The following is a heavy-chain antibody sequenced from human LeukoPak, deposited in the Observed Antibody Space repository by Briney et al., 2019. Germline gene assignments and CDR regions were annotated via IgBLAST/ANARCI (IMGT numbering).Heavy chain of an antibody. CDR2: INHSGST. CDR3: ARGGSSSWYFPYFDY. J-gene: IGHJ4*02. CDR1: GGSFSGYY. D-gene: IGHD6-13*01. V-gene: IGHV4-34*01. Sequence: SETLSLTCAVYGGSFSGYYRSWIRQPPGKGLGWIGEINHSGSTNYHPSLKSRVTISVDTSKNQFSLKLSSVTAADTAVYYCARGGSSSWYFPYFDYWGQGTLVTVSS.